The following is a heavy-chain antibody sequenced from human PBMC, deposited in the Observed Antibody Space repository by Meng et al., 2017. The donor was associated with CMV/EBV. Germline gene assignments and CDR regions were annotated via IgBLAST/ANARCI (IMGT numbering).Heavy chain of an antibody. J-gene: IGHJ4*02. CDR1: GYTFTSYG. Sequence: ASVKVSCKASGYTFTSYGISWVRQAPGQGLEWMGWISAYNGNTNYAQKLQGRFTMTTDTSTSTAYMELWSLRSDDTAVYYCARHSEEFYDYVWGSYRVLGIFDYWGQGTLVTVSS. V-gene: IGHV1-18*01. CDR2: ISAYNGNT. CDR3: ARHSEEFYDYVWGSYRVLGIFDY. D-gene: IGHD3-16*02.